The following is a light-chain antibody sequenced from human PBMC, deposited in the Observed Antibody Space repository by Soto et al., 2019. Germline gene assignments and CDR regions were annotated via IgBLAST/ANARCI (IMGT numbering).Light chain of an antibody. CDR2: WAS. CDR3: QQYYRTPLT. Sequence: DIVMTQSPDSLAVSLGERATINCTPSQSVFYNSNNKHYLAWYQHKPGQPPRLLIYWASTRESGVPDRFSGSGSGKDFTLTISSLQPEDVAFYYCQQYYRTPLTFGGGTKVEIK. V-gene: IGKV4-1*01. CDR1: QSVFYNSNNKHY. J-gene: IGKJ4*01.